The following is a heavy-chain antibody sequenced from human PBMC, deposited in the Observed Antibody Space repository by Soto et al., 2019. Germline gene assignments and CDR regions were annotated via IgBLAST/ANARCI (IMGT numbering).Heavy chain of an antibody. CDR3: ARVSRATDMTTVSYFDY. J-gene: IGHJ4*02. V-gene: IGHV3-7*03. CDR2: IKQDGSEK. Sequence: EVQLVESGGGLVQPGGSLRLSCAASGFTFSSYWMSWVRQAPGKGLEWVANIKQDGSEKYYVDSVKGRFTISRDNAKNSLYLQMNSLRAEDTAVYYCARVSRATDMTTVSYFDYWGQGTLVTVSS. CDR1: GFTFSSYW. D-gene: IGHD4-17*01.